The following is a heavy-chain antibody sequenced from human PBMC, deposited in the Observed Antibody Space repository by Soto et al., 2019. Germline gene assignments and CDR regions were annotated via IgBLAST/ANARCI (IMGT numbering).Heavy chain of an antibody. CDR2: ISGSGGST. CDR3: AKDSEYSYGLPDYFDY. CDR1: GFTFSSYA. D-gene: IGHD5-18*01. J-gene: IGHJ4*02. V-gene: IGHV3-23*01. Sequence: GGSLRLSCAASGFTFSSYAMSWVRQAPGKGLEWVSAISGSGGSTYYADSVKGRFTISRDNSKNTLYLQMNSLRAEDTAVYYCAKDSEYSYGLPDYFDYWGQGTLVTVSS.